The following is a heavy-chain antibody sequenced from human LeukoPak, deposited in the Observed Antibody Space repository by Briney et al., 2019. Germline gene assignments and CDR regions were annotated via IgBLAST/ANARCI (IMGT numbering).Heavy chain of an antibody. CDR2: IYYSWST. CDR3: ARAPKETGDFGP. D-gene: IGHD7-27*01. V-gene: IGHV4-59*12. CDR1: GGSISSYY. J-gene: IGHJ5*02. Sequence: SETLPLTCTVSGGSISSYYWSWIRQPPGKGLEWIGYIYYSWSTNYNPSLKSRVTIAVDMSKNQFSLQLNSVTPEDTAVYYCARAPKETGDFGPWGQGTLVAVSS.